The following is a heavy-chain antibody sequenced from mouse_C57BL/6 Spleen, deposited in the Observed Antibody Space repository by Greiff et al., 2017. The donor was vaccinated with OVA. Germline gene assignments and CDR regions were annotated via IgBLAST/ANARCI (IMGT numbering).Heavy chain of an antibody. Sequence: VQLKESGAELVKPGASVKLSCTASGFNIKDYYMHWVKQRTEQGLEWIGRIDPEDGETKYAPKFPGKATITADTSSNTAYLQLSSLTSEDTAVYYCARFHYYDSSYGYFDVWGTGTTVTVAS. D-gene: IGHD1-1*01. CDR2: IDPEDGET. V-gene: IGHV14-2*01. J-gene: IGHJ1*03. CDR3: ARFHYYDSSYGYFDV. CDR1: GFNIKDYY.